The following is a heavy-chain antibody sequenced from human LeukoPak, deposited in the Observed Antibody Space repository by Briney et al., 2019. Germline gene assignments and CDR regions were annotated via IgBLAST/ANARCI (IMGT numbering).Heavy chain of an antibody. D-gene: IGHD4-17*01. CDR3: AKAVRTTVTTPSDY. J-gene: IGHJ4*02. CDR2: ISSSSSYI. CDR1: GFTFSSYS. V-gene: IGHV3-21*04. Sequence: GGSLRLSCAASGFTFSSYSMNWVRQAPGKGLEWVSSISSSSSYIYYADSVKGRFTISRDNAKNSLYLQMNSLRAEDTAVYYCAKAVRTTVTTPSDYWGQGTLVTVSS.